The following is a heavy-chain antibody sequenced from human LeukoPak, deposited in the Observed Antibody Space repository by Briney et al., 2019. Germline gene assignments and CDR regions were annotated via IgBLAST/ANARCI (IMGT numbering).Heavy chain of an antibody. Sequence: GASVKVSCKASGYTFTGYGISWVRQAPGQGLEWMGWISAYNGNTNYAQKLQGRVTMTTDTSTSTAYMELRSLRSDDTAVYYCARAFARGYSYYYMDVWGKGTTVTVSS. CDR2: ISAYNGNT. D-gene: IGHD3-22*01. J-gene: IGHJ6*03. CDR1: GYTFTGYG. CDR3: ARAFARGYSYYYMDV. V-gene: IGHV1-18*01.